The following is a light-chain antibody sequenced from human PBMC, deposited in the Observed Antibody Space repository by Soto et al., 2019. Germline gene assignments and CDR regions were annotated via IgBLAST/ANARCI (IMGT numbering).Light chain of an antibody. Sequence: QSVLTQPPSASGSPGQSVTISCTGTSSDIGAHNFVSWYQQHPGKAPKLMIHDVDQRPSGVPDRFSGSKSGNTASLTVSGLQAEDEADYYCSSYTGRNTYVFGSGTKVTVL. CDR1: SSDIGAHNF. V-gene: IGLV2-8*01. J-gene: IGLJ1*01. CDR3: SSYTGRNTYV. CDR2: DVD.